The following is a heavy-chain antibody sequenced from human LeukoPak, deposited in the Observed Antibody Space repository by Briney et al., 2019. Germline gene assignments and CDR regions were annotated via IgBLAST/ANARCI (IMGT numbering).Heavy chain of an antibody. CDR3: AVTEYSSSSRKPACDY. Sequence: GGSLRLSCAASGFTFSSYWTSWVRQAPGKGLEWVANIKQDGSEKYYVDSVKGRFTISRDNAKNSLYLQMNSLRAEDTAVYYCAVTEYSSSSRKPACDYWGQGTLVTVSS. CDR2: IKQDGSEK. V-gene: IGHV3-7*01. CDR1: GFTFSSYW. J-gene: IGHJ4*02. D-gene: IGHD6-6*01.